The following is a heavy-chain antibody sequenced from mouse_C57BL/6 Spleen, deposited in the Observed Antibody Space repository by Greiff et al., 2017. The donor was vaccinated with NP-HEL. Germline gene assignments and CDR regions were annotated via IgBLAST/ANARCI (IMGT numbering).Heavy chain of an antibody. V-gene: IGHV5-6*01. D-gene: IGHD2-4*01. CDR1: GFTFSSYG. J-gene: IGHJ1*03. CDR3: ARQEDDYDVWYFDV. CDR2: ISSGGSYT. Sequence: EVKLVESGGDLVKPGGSLKLSCAASGFTFSSYGMSWVRQTPDKRLEWVATISSGGSYTYYPDSVKGRFTISRDNAKNTLYLQMSSLKSEDTAMYYWARQEDDYDVWYFDVWGTGTTVTVSS.